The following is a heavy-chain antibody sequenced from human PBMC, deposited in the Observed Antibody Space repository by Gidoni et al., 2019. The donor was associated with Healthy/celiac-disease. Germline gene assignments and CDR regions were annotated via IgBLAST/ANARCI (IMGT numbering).Heavy chain of an antibody. CDR2: ICDSGST. J-gene: IGHJ4*02. V-gene: IGHV4-39*07. D-gene: IGHD3-22*01. CDR3: ARDNYYDSARGFDY. CDR1: GGPISSSSYY. Sequence: QLQLQESGPGLVKPSETLSLTCTVSGGPISSSSYYWGWIRQPPGKGLEWIGSICDSGSTYYNPSLKSRVTISVDTSKIQFSLKLSSVTAADAAVYYCARDNYYDSARGFDYWGQGTLVTVSS.